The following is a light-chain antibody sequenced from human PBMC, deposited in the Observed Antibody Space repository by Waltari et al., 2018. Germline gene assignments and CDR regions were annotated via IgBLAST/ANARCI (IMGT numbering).Light chain of an antibody. CDR3: QQLSSYPLT. CDR2: DAS. Sequence: IQLTQSPSSLSASVADRVTITCRASQGISSYLAWYQQKPGQAPKLLIYDASTLQSGVPSRFSGSGSGTDFTLTISSLQPEDFATYYCQQLSSYPLTFGGGTKVEIK. J-gene: IGKJ4*01. V-gene: IGKV1-9*01. CDR1: QGISSY.